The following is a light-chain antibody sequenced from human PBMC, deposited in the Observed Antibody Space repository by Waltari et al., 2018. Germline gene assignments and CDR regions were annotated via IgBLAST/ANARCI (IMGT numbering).Light chain of an antibody. CDR2: DVN. J-gene: IGLJ2*01. CDR3: SSFTSSTTGI. Sequence: SALTQPDSVSGSPGQSITISCSGISSDSGGYAYVSWYQQHPGKAPKVIIYDVNNRPSGGSNRFSGSKSGSSASLTISGLQAEDEADYYCSSFTSSTTGIFGGGTKVTVL. CDR1: SSDSGGYAY. V-gene: IGLV2-14*03.